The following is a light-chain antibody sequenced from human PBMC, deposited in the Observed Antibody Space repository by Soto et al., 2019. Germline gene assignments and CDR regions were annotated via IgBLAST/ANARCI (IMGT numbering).Light chain of an antibody. CDR1: SSDVGGYRY. J-gene: IGLJ1*01. Sequence: QSALTQPASVSGSPGQSITISCTGTSSDVGGYRYVSWFQHHPGKAPKLIIYEVSNRPSGISDRFSGSKSGNTASLTISGLQAEDEADYYCSSYTSTTPYVFGTGTKLTVL. CDR3: SSYTSTTPYV. V-gene: IGLV2-14*01. CDR2: EVS.